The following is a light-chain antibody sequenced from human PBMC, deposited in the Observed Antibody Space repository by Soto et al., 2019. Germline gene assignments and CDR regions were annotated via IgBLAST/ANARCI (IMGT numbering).Light chain of an antibody. V-gene: IGKV3-20*01. CDR1: QSVSSIY. CDR2: GAS. Sequence: EIVLTQSPGTLSLSPGERATLSCRASQSVSSIYLAWYQQKPGQAPRLLIYGASSRATGIPDRFSGSGSGTDFTLTISRLEPEDFAVYYCQQYGISPPTFGPGTKVDIK. CDR3: QQYGISPPT. J-gene: IGKJ1*01.